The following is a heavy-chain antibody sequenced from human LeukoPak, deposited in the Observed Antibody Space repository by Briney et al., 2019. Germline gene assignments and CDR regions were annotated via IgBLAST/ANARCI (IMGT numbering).Heavy chain of an antibody. J-gene: IGHJ4*02. CDR2: ISSDGSNK. Sequence: GRSLRLSCAASGFTFSSYGMHWVRQAPGKGLEWVAVISSDGSNKYYADSVKGRFTISRDNSKNTLYLQMNSLRAEDTAVYYCASEGCSGGSCYFDYWGQGTLVTVSS. CDR1: GFTFSSYG. V-gene: IGHV3-30*03. CDR3: ASEGCSGGSCYFDY. D-gene: IGHD2-15*01.